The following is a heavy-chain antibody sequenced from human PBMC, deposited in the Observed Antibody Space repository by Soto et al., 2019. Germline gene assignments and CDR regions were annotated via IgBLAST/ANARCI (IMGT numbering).Heavy chain of an antibody. CDR1: GFTFSSYG. V-gene: IGHV3-33*01. J-gene: IGHJ4*02. Sequence: GGSLRLSCAASGFTFSSYGMHWVRQAPGKGLEWVAVIWYDGSNKYYADSVKGRFTISRDNSKNTLYLQMNSLRAEDTAVYYCARDWRAAAGIFDYWGQGTLVTVYS. CDR2: IWYDGSNK. D-gene: IGHD6-13*01. CDR3: ARDWRAAAGIFDY.